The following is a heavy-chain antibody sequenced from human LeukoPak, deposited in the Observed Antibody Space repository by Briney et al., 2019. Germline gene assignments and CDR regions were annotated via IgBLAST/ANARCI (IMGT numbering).Heavy chain of an antibody. Sequence: PGRSLRLSCAASGFNFGDYAMHWVRQTPGKGLEWVSVIYSGGSTYYADSVKGRFTISRDNSKNTLYLQMNSLRAEDTAVYYCASLGGRRRGYWGQGTLVTVSS. V-gene: IGHV3-53*01. CDR1: GFNFGDYA. CDR2: IYSGGST. J-gene: IGHJ4*02. D-gene: IGHD2-15*01. CDR3: ASLGGRRRGY.